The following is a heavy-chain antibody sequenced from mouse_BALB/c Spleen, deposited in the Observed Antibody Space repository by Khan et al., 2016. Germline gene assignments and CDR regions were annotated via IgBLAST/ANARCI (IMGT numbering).Heavy chain of an antibody. J-gene: IGHJ3*01. Sequence: VQLQQPGAELVKPGASVKLSCTASGFNIKDTYMHWVKQRPEQGLEWIGRIDPANGNTKYDPKFQGKATITADTSSNTAYLQLSSLTSEDTAVYYCARSVDYPAWFAYWGQGTLVTVSA. CDR1: GFNIKDTY. CDR2: IDPANGNT. CDR3: ARSVDYPAWFAY. D-gene: IGHD2-4*01. V-gene: IGHV14-3*02.